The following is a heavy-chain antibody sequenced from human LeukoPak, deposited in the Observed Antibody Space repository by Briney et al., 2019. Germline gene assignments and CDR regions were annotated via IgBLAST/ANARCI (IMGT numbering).Heavy chain of an antibody. Sequence: SETLSFTCTVSGGSISSGDYYWSWIRQPPGKSLEWIGYIYYSGSTYYNPSLKSRVTISVDTSENQFSLRLSSVTAADTAVYYCARTSRTGEPEYFQHWGKGTLVTVSS. CDR3: ARTSRTGEPEYFQH. CDR1: GGSISSGDYY. CDR2: IYYSGST. D-gene: IGHD2-8*02. J-gene: IGHJ1*01. V-gene: IGHV4-30-4*01.